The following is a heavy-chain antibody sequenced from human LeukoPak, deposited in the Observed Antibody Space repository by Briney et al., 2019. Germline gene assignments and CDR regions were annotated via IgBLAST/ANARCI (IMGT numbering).Heavy chain of an antibody. Sequence: GGSLRLSCAASGFTFSSYWLHWVRQAPGKGLEWVSGISWNSGSIGYADSVKGRFTISRDNAKNSLYLQMNSLRAEDTALYYCAKAFTYYYDSSGNFDYWGQGTLVTVSS. CDR3: AKAFTYYYDSSGNFDY. V-gene: IGHV3-9*01. D-gene: IGHD3-22*01. J-gene: IGHJ4*02. CDR1: GFTFSSYW. CDR2: ISWNSGSI.